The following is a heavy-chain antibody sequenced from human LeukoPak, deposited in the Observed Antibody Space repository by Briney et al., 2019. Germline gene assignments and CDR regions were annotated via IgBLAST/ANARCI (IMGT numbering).Heavy chain of an antibody. V-gene: IGHV4-34*01. CDR1: GGSFSGYY. CDR3: ATTLTYYYYGMDV. CDR2: MNDRGTT. Sequence: SETLSLSCTVSGGSFSGYYWTWIRQFPGKGLEWIGEMNDRGTTNRNPSLRSRVTMSVDPSQNQFSLKLSSVTAADTAVYYCATTLTYYYYGMDVWGQGTTVTVSS. J-gene: IGHJ6*02.